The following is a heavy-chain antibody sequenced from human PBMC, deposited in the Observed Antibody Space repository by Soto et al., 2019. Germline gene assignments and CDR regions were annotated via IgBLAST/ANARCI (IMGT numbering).Heavy chain of an antibody. D-gene: IGHD2-15*01. CDR2: INHGGSA. V-gene: IGHV4-34*01. J-gene: IGHJ4*02. CDR1: GGSFSGYY. Sequence: ETLSLTCGVYGGSFSGYYWSWIRQTPGKGLEWIGEINHGGSANYNPALKSRVTISVDTSKKQFSLKLSSVTAADTAVYYCARRYCSGGYCSSTFDFWGQGTLVTVSS. CDR3: ARRYCSGGYCSSTFDF.